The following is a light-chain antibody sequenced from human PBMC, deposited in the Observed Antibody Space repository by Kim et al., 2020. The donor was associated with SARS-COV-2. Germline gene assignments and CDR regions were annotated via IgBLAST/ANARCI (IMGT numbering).Light chain of an antibody. J-gene: IGLJ3*02. Sequence: GKTVTISCTGSSASIASNYVKWYQQRPGSAPTTVIYEDNQRPSGVPDRFSGSIDSSSTSASLTISGLKTEDEADYYCQSYDSSNQVFGGGTKLTVL. CDR2: EDN. CDR3: QSYDSSNQV. CDR1: SASIASNY. V-gene: IGLV6-57*02.